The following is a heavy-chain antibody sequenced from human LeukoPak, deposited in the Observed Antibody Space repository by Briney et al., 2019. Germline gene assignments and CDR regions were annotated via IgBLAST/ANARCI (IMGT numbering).Heavy chain of an antibody. J-gene: IGHJ5*02. Sequence: SQTLSLTCTVSGGSISSGDYYWSWIRQPPGKGLEWIGCIYYSGSTYYNPSLKSRVTISVDTSKNQFSLKLSSVTAADTAVYYCAREKVPAYNWFDPWGQGTLVTVSS. CDR2: IYYSGST. CDR3: AREKVPAYNWFDP. V-gene: IGHV4-30-4*08. CDR1: GGSISSGDYY. D-gene: IGHD2-2*01.